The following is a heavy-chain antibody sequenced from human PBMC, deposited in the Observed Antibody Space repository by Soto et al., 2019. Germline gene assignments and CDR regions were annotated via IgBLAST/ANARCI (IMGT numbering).Heavy chain of an antibody. D-gene: IGHD5-18*01. V-gene: IGHV4-31*03. Sequence: SETLSLTCTVSGGSINSDGYYWSWIRPHPEKGLEWIGYINYRGTTYYNPSLESRLTISVDTSENQFSLQLTSVIAADTALYYCARESYSFGRAFDIWGHGTMVTVSS. CDR3: ARESYSFGRAFDI. J-gene: IGHJ4*01. CDR2: INYRGTT. CDR1: GGSINSDGYY.